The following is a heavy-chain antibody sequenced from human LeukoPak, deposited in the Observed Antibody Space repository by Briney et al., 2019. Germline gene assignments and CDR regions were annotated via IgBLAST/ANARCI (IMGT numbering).Heavy chain of an antibody. CDR1: GFTFSRYW. V-gene: IGHV3-7*01. CDR3: ARNGQWSFDY. CDR2: IKQDGSEK. J-gene: IGHJ4*02. Sequence: GGSLRLSCAASGFTFSRYWVTWVRQAPGKGLEWVANIKQDGSEKYYVDSVKGRFTISRDNAKNSLYLQMNSLRAEDTAVYYCARNGQWSFDYWGQGTLVTVSS. D-gene: IGHD2-15*01.